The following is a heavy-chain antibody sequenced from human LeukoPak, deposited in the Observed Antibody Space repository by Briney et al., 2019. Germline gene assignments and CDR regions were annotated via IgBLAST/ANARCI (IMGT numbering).Heavy chain of an antibody. CDR3: ARLGLSAVAIFLIDY. CDR1: GFTFEYYG. J-gene: IGHJ4*02. CDR2: INWSGGST. D-gene: IGHD6-19*01. V-gene: IGHV3-20*04. Sequence: GGSLRLSCAASGFTFEYYGMTWVRQAPAKGLEWVSGINWSGGSTGYADSVKGRFTISRDNAKNSLYLQMNSLRAEDTAVYYCARLGLSAVAIFLIDYWGQGTLVTVSS.